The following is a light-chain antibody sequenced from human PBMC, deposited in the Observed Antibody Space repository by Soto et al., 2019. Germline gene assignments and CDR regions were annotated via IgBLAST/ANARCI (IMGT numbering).Light chain of an antibody. V-gene: IGKV3-20*01. Sequence: EIVLTQSPGTLSLSPGERATLSCRASQSVPNNYLAWYLQKPGQAPRLLIYGASTRASDIAGRFSGSGSGTDFTLAVSSLQSEDYAVYFCQQYIRWPLTFGGGTKVEIK. CDR3: QQYIRWPLT. J-gene: IGKJ4*01. CDR2: GAS. CDR1: QSVPNNY.